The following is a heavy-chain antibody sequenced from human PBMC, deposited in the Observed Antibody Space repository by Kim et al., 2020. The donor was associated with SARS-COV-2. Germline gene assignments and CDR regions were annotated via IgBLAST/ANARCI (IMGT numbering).Heavy chain of an antibody. V-gene: IGHV1-69*13. CDR2: IIPIFGTA. CDR1: GGTFSSYA. CDR3: ARGSGCSSTSCPFDY. D-gene: IGHD2-2*01. J-gene: IGHJ4*02. Sequence: VKVSCKASGGTFSSYAISWVRQAPGQGLEWMGGIIPIFGTANYAQKFQGRVTITADESTSTAYMELSSLRSEDTAVYYCARGSGCSSTSCPFDYWGQGTLVTVSS.